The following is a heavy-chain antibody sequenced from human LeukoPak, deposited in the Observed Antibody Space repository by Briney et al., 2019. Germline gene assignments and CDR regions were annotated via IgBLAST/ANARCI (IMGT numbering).Heavy chain of an antibody. D-gene: IGHD6-19*01. CDR1: GGSISSHY. CDR2: IYYSGST. V-gene: IGHV4-59*11. Sequence: SETLSLTCTVSGGSISSHYWSWIRQPPGKGLEWIGYIYYSGSTNYNPSLKSRVTISVDTSKNQFSLKLSSVTAADTAVYYCARLPGIAVAGRGFDYWGQGTLVTVSS. J-gene: IGHJ4*02. CDR3: ARLPGIAVAGRGFDY.